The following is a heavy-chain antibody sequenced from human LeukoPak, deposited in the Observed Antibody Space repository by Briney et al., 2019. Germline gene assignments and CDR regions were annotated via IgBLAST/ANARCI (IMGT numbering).Heavy chain of an antibody. J-gene: IGHJ4*02. CDR1: GYTFTSYY. CDR2: INPSGGST. Sequence: GASVKVSCKASGYTFTSYYMLWVRQAPGQGLEWMGIINPSGGSTSYAQKFQGRATMTRDTSTSTVYMELSSLRSEDTAVYYCARGTYYYGSGSYYNPNQLSSRFDYWGQGTLVTVSS. V-gene: IGHV1-46*01. D-gene: IGHD3-10*01. CDR3: ARGTYYYGSGSYYNPNQLSSRFDY.